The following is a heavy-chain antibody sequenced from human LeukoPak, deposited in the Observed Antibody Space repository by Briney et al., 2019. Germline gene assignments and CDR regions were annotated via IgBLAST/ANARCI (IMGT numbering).Heavy chain of an antibody. CDR2: ISSSSSTI. Sequence: GGSLRLSCAASGFTFSSYSMNWVRQAPGKGLEWVSYISSSSSTIYYADSVKGRFTISRDNAKNSLYLQMNSLRAEDTAVYYCARDRGYSSSWYNFDCWGQGTLVTVSS. CDR1: GFTFSSYS. D-gene: IGHD6-13*01. J-gene: IGHJ4*02. V-gene: IGHV3-48*01. CDR3: ARDRGYSSSWYNFDC.